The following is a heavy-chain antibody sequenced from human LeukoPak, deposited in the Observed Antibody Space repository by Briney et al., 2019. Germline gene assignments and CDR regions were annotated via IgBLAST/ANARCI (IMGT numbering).Heavy chain of an antibody. D-gene: IGHD5-12*01. CDR2: IRSKTYGGTT. V-gene: IGHV3-49*04. CDR3: AGGGGYSGYGFFDY. CDR1: GFTFGDYA. Sequence: GGSLRLSCAAAGFTFGDYAMTWVRQAPGKGLEWVGFIRSKTYGGTTEYAASMKGRFTISRDDSKSIAYLQMNSLKTEDTTVYYCAGGGGYSGYGFFDYWGQGTLVTVSS. J-gene: IGHJ4*02.